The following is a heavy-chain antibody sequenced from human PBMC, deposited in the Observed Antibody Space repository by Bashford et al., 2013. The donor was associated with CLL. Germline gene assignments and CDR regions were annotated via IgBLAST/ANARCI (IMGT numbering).Heavy chain of an antibody. CDR2: VNPNDGST. D-gene: IGHD2-21*02. V-gene: IGHV1-46*04. CDR3: ARDLHCDGDCLSFDS. Sequence: ASVKVSCKASGYSFTSFYLHWLRQAPGQGLEWIGMVNPNDGSTKYAEILQNRVTMTRDAFTSTVYMELNRLTSKDTAVYYCARDLHCDGDCLSFDSWGQGTLVTVSS. J-gene: IGHJ4*02. CDR1: GYSFTSFY.